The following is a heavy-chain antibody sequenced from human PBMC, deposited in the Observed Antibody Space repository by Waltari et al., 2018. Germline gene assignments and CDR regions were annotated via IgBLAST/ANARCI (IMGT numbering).Heavy chain of an antibody. CDR3: ARELGVLRFLEWSGSDY. Sequence: QVQLVQSGAEVKEPGASVKVSCKASGYTFTGYYMHWVRQAPGQGLEWMGWINPNRGGTNYAQKFQGRVTMTRDTSISTAYMELSRLRSDDTAVYYCARELGVLRFLEWSGSDYWGQGTLVTVSS. J-gene: IGHJ4*02. D-gene: IGHD3-3*01. CDR1: GYTFTGYY. CDR2: INPNRGGT. V-gene: IGHV1-2*02.